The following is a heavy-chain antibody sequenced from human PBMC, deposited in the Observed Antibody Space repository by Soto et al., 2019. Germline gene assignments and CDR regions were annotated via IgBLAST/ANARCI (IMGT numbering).Heavy chain of an antibody. CDR2: IYYSGST. D-gene: IGHD5-18*01. J-gene: IGHJ4*02. V-gene: IGHV4-39*01. CDR1: GRSISSGSYY. Sequence: SETLSLTCTVSGRSISSGSYYWGWIRQPPGKGLEWIGSIYYSGSTYYNPSLKSRVTISVDTSKNQFSLKLSSVTAADTAVYYCARHSDTAMVTVHYWGQGTRVT. CDR3: ARHSDTAMVTVHY.